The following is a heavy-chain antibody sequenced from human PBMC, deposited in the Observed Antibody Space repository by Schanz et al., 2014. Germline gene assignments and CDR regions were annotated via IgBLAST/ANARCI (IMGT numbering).Heavy chain of an antibody. CDR3: AKYGGELGVSFEY. D-gene: IGHD7-27*01. J-gene: IGHJ4*02. CDR2: ISHNSHYT. CDR1: GFTFSDYY. V-gene: IGHV3-11*06. Sequence: QVQLVESGGCLVKPGGSLRLSCAASGFTFSDYYMSWIRQAPGKGLEWVSYISHNSHYTNYADSVKGRFTISRDTAENSVYLQMNSLRPEDTAVYYCAKYGGELGVSFEYWGQGTLVTVSS.